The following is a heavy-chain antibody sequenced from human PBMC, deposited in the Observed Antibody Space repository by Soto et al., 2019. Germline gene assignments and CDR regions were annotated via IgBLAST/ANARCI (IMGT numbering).Heavy chain of an antibody. Sequence: GGSLRLSCAASGFTFSSYAMHWVRQAPGKGLEYVSAISSNGGSTYYANSVKGRLTISRDNSKNTLYLQMGSLRAEDMAVYYCARGDYYYYMDVWGKGTTVTVSS. CDR2: ISSNGGST. CDR3: ARGDYYYYMDV. D-gene: IGHD3-16*01. CDR1: GFTFSSYA. J-gene: IGHJ6*03. V-gene: IGHV3-64*01.